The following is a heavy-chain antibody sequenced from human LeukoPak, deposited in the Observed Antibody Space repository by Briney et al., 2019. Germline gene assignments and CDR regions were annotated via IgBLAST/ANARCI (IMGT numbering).Heavy chain of an antibody. D-gene: IGHD3-22*01. V-gene: IGHV3-21*01. Sequence: GGSLRLSCAASGFTFSSYSMNWVRQAPGKGLEWVSSISSSSSYIYYADSVKGRFTISRDSAKNSLCLQMNSLRAEDTAVYYCAREHSSGFMDYGGQGTLVTVSS. CDR3: AREHSSGFMDY. CDR2: ISSSSSYI. J-gene: IGHJ4*02. CDR1: GFTFSSYS.